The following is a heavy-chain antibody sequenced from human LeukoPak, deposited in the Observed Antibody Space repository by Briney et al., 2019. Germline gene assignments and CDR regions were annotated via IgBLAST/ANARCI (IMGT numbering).Heavy chain of an antibody. V-gene: IGHV3-21*01. J-gene: IGHJ4*02. CDR3: ARDPSGYYQFDS. Sequence: PGGSLRLSCAASGFTFSSYEMNWVRQAPGKGLEWVSSISSSSSYIFYADSVKGRFTISRDNAKNSLFLQMNSLRAEDTAVYYCARDPSGYYQFDSWGQGTLVTVSS. CDR1: GFTFSSYE. CDR2: ISSSSSYI. D-gene: IGHD3-22*01.